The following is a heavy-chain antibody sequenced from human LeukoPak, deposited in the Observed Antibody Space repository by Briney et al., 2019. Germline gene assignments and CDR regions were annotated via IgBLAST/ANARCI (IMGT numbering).Heavy chain of an antibody. J-gene: IGHJ4*02. CDR2: ISSSSSTI. D-gene: IGHD3-9*01. CDR1: GFTFSSYS. Sequence: GGSLRLSCAASGFTFSSYSMNWVRQAPGKGLEWVSSISSSSSTIYYADSVKGRFTISRDNAKNSLYLQMNSLRDEDTAVYYCARGTPDYDILTGPDFDYWGQGTLVTVSS. V-gene: IGHV3-48*02. CDR3: ARGTPDYDILTGPDFDY.